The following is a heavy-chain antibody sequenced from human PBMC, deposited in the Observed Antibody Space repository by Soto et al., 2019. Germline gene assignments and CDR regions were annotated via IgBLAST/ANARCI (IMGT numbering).Heavy chain of an antibody. CDR1: GFTFDDYT. CDR2: IGWDGGST. V-gene: IGHV3-43*01. Sequence: PGGSLRLSCAASGFTFDDYTMHWVRQAPGKGLEWVSLIGWDGGSTYYADSVKGRFTISRDNSKNSLYLQMNSLRTEDTALYYCAKGDFVATDSVVVPAAIGFDYWGQGTLVTVSS. CDR3: AKGDFVATDSVVVPAAIGFDY. D-gene: IGHD2-2*01. J-gene: IGHJ4*02.